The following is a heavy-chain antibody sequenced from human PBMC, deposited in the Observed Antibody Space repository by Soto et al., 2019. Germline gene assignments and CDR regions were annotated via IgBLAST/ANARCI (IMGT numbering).Heavy chain of an antibody. J-gene: IGHJ4*02. D-gene: IGHD3-16*01. CDR2: INTDGSTT. CDR1: GFTFSNYW. Sequence: EVQLVESGGGLVQPGGSLRLSCAASGFTFSNYWMHWVRQAPGKGPVWVSRINTDGSTTNYADSVKGRFTISRDNAKNTLYLPTTSLGAEDTAVYYCARDLGGYASHWGQGTLVTVSS. V-gene: IGHV3-74*01. CDR3: ARDLGGYASH.